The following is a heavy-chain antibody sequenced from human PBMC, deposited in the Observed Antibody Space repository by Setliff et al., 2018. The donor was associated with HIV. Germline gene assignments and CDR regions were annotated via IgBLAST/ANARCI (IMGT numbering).Heavy chain of an antibody. CDR2: IYYNGRVSYSEKT. CDR1: GGSISRSSYF. Sequence: SETLSLTCTVSGGSISRSSYFWTWIRQRPGQGLEWIGYIYYNGRVSYSEKTYYSPSLKSRVTISVDSSRNQFSLKLSSVTAADTAVYFCARDKGGTYDGMYYYYYMDVWGKGTTVTVSS. D-gene: IGHD1-26*01. V-gene: IGHV4-31*03. CDR3: ARDKGGTYDGMYYYYYMDV. J-gene: IGHJ6*03.